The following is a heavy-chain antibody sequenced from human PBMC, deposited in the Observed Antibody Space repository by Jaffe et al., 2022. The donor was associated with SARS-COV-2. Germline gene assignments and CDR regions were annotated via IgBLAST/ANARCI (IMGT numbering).Heavy chain of an antibody. CDR2: ISGSGGST. J-gene: IGHJ4*02. CDR3: AKDRVGPSGSNHPFDY. D-gene: IGHD1-26*01. CDR1: GFTFSSYA. Sequence: EVQLLESGGGLVQPGGSLRLSCAASGFTFSSYAMSWVRQAPGKGLEWVSAISGSGGSTYYADSVKGRFTISRDNSKNTLYLQMNSLRAEDTAVYYCAKDRVGPSGSNHPFDYWGQGTLVTVSS. V-gene: IGHV3-23*01.